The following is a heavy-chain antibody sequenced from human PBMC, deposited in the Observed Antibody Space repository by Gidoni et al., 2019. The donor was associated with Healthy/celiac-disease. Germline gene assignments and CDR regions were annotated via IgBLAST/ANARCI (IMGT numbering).Heavy chain of an antibody. J-gene: IGHJ4*02. D-gene: IGHD3-3*01. V-gene: IGHV4-4*07. CDR3: AREFHYDLWSGYYGDTSFDY. CDR2: IYTSGST. CDR1: GGSISSYY. Sequence: QVQLQESGPGLVKPSETLSLTCTVSGGSISSYYWSWIRQPAGKGLEWIGRIYTSGSTNYTPSLKSRVTMSVDTSKNQFSLKLSSVTAADTAVYYCAREFHYDLWSGYYGDTSFDYWGQGTLVTVSS.